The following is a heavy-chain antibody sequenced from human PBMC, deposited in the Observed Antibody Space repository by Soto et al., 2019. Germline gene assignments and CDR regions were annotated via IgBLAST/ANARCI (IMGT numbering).Heavy chain of an antibody. CDR2: IYDSESA. CDR3: ARASSSSSAADY. CDR1: GESISSGGYY. Sequence: QVQLQESGPGLVKASQTLSLICSVSGESISSGGYYWSWIRHHPGKGLEWIGYIYDSESAYYNPTLKSRVTISRETSKNHFAMKLSSVTAEDTAVYYCARASSSSSAADYWGQGTLITVSS. D-gene: IGHD6-6*01. V-gene: IGHV4-31*03. J-gene: IGHJ4*02.